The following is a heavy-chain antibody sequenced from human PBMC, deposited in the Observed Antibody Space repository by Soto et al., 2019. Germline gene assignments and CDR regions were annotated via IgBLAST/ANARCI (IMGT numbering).Heavy chain of an antibody. CDR2: ISRSGNST. D-gene: IGHD2-8*02. Sequence: EVQVLESGGGLAQPGRSLRLSCAVSGLSFSSYAMTWVRQSPGKGLERVSSISRSGNSTYSADSVRGRFPISRDNSKNTRCRQMNGLRAEDTAVYYGAKEAKILYWLPTSYYFDFGGQGTLVTVSS. J-gene: IGHJ4*02. CDR1: GLSFSSYA. V-gene: IGHV3-23*01. CDR3: AKEAKILYWLPTSYYFDF.